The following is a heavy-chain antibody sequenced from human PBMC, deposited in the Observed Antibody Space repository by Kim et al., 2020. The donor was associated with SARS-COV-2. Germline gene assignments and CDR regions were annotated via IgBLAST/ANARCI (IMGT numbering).Heavy chain of an antibody. CDR3: ARNRGSSWIKKTHYFDY. J-gene: IGHJ4*02. V-gene: IGHV4-34*01. CDR2: INHSGST. CDR1: GGSFSGYY. Sequence: SETLSLTCAVYGGSFSGYYWSWIRQPPGKGLEWIGEINHSGSTNYNPSLKSRVTISVDTSKNQFSLKLSSVTAADTAVYYCARNRGSSWIKKTHYFDYWGQGTLVTVSS. D-gene: IGHD6-13*01.